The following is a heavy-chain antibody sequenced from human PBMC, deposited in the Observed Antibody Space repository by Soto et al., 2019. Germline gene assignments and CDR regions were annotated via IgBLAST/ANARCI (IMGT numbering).Heavy chain of an antibody. J-gene: IGHJ4*02. CDR2: INHSGST. CDR1: GGSFSGYY. V-gene: IGHV4-34*01. Sequence: SETLSLTCAVYGGSFSGYYWSWIRQPPGKGLEWIGEINHSGSTNYNPSLKSRVTISVDTSKNQFSLKLSSVTAADTAVYYCARGLRLGILYYFDYWGQGTLVTVSS. D-gene: IGHD2-15*01. CDR3: ARGLRLGILYYFDY.